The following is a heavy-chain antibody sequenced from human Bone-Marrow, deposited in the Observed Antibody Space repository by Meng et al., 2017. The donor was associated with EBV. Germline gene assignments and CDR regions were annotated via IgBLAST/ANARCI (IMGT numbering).Heavy chain of an antibody. J-gene: IGHJ5*02. CDR2: VHYTGST. Sequence: LRESGPGQVKPSETLSLTCTVSGDSIRSFYYWGWIRQPPGRGLEWIGSVHYTGSTYYSPSLKSRVTVSVDTSKNQFSLRLTSVTAADTAVYYCARPFPSWQSPRLDPFGAWGQGTLVTVSS. V-gene: IGHV4-39*01. D-gene: IGHD6-19*01. CDR1: GDSIRSFYY. CDR3: ARPFPSWQSPRLDPFGA.